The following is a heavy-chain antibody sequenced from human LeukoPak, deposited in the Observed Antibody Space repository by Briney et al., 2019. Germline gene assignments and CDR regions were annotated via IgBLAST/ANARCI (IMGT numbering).Heavy chain of an antibody. CDR3: AKENKLGGYDAFDI. V-gene: IGHV3-23*01. CDR2: ISGSGSGGST. Sequence: GGSLRLSCAASGFTFSSSAMSWVRQAPGKGLEWVSSISGSGSGGSTYYADSVKGRFTISRDNSKNTLYLQMNSLRAEDTAVYYCAKENKLGGYDAFDIWGQGTMVTVSS. D-gene: IGHD2-15*01. CDR1: GFTFSSSA. J-gene: IGHJ3*02.